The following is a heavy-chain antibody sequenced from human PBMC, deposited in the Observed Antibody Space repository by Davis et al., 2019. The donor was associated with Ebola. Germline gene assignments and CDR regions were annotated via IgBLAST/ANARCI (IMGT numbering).Heavy chain of an antibody. Sequence: PGGSLRLSCVVSGFTFSSYAMHWVRQGPGKGLEWVAVISYDGRKTYYADSVKGRFTISRDNSKNTLYLQMNSLRAEDTAVYYCASDYSSGIHWGQGALVTVSS. D-gene: IGHD6-19*01. V-gene: IGHV3-30*04. J-gene: IGHJ4*02. CDR1: GFTFSSYA. CDR3: ASDYSSGIH. CDR2: ISYDGRKT.